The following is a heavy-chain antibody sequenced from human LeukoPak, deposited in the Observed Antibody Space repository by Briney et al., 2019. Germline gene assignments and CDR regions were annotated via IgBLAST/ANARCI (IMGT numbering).Heavy chain of an antibody. V-gene: IGHV1-2*02. CDR1: GYTFTGYY. J-gene: IGHJ6*03. Sequence: GASVKVSCKASGYTFTGYYMHWVRQAPGQGLEWMGWINPNSGGTNYAQKFQVRGTITRDTSASTVYMELSSLRPDDMAVYYCARGRGTIGSNRDFYFYYYMDIWGNGTTVTVSS. CDR3: ARGRGTIGSNRDFYFYYYMDI. CDR2: INPNSGGT. D-gene: IGHD2-21*01.